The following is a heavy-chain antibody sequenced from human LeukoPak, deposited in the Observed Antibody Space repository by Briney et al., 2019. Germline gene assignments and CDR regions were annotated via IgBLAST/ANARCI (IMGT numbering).Heavy chain of an antibody. D-gene: IGHD4-11*01. CDR2: IYHSGST. V-gene: IGHV4-38-2*01. Sequence: SETLSLTCAVSGYSISSGYYWGWIRQPPGKGLEWIGSIYHSGSTYYSPSLKSRVTISVDTSKNQFSLKLSSVTAADTAVYYCARRGLQYNWFDPWGQGTLVTVSS. CDR3: ARRGLQYNWFDP. CDR1: GYSISSGYY. J-gene: IGHJ5*02.